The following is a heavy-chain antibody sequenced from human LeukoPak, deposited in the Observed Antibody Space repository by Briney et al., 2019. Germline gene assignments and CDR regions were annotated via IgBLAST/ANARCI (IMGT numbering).Heavy chain of an antibody. V-gene: IGHV4-4*07. J-gene: IGHJ5*02. CDR1: GGSISSYY. CDR2: IYTSGST. D-gene: IGHD3-22*01. Sequence: PSETLSLTCTVSGGSISSYYWSWIRQPAGKXXEWIGRIYTSGSTNYNPSLKSRVTMSVDTSKNQFSLKLSSVTAADTAVYYCARLYYYDSSGYSWFDPWGQGTLVTVSS. CDR3: ARLYYYDSSGYSWFDP.